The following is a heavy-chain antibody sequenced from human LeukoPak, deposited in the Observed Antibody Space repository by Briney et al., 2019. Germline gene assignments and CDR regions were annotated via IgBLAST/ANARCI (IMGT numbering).Heavy chain of an antibody. Sequence: SETLSFTCAVYGGSFSGYYWSWIRQPPGQGLEWIGEINHSGSTSYNPSLKSRVTISVDTSKNQFSLKLSSVTAADTAVYYCARVSRQLLLYDYWGQGTLVTVSS. D-gene: IGHD2-2*02. CDR1: GGSFSGYY. CDR2: INHSGST. V-gene: IGHV4-34*01. J-gene: IGHJ4*02. CDR3: ARVSRQLLLYDY.